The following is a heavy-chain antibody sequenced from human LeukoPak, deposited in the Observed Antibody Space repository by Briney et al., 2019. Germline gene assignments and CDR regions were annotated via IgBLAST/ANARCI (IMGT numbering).Heavy chain of an antibody. V-gene: IGHV4-39*01. CDR1: GDSVSSSRYY. CDR2: VSYSGTN. J-gene: IGHJ4*02. D-gene: IGHD3-3*01. CDR3: ARVPLRFLEPFDY. Sequence: PSETLSLTCTVSGDSVSSSRYYWGWIRQPPGKGLEWIGSVSYSGTNYNNPSLKSRVTISVDTSKNQFSVKLNSVTAADTAVYYCARVPLRFLEPFDYWGQGTLVTVSS.